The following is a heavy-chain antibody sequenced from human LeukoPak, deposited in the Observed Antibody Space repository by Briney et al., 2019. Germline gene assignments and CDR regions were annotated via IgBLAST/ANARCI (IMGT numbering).Heavy chain of an antibody. CDR3: ARSRSGYSYDHAAFEI. J-gene: IGHJ3*02. Sequence: ASETLSLTCTVSGGSISSSSYYWSWIRQPPGKGLEWIAYIDYRGSTTYNPSLRSRVTISVDTSRNQFSLKLYSVTAADTAVYYCARSRSGYSYDHAAFEIWGQGTMVTVSS. V-gene: IGHV4-61*01. CDR2: IDYRGST. CDR1: GGSISSSSYY. D-gene: IGHD5-18*01.